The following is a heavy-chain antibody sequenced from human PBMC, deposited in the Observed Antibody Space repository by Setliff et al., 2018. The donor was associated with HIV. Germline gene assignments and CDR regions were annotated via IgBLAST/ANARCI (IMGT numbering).Heavy chain of an antibody. CDR2: IYYSGST. D-gene: IGHD6-13*01. V-gene: IGHV4-59*08. J-gene: IGHJ6*03. CDR1: GGSISTYY. Sequence: SETLSLTCLVSGGSISTYYWSWIRQPPGKGLECIGYIYYSGSTNYGPSLMSRVTISVDTSKNQFSLNLSSVTAADTAVYYCASLGGYSSSWYVPYFYYMDVWGKGTTVTVSS. CDR3: ASLGGYSSSWYVPYFYYMDV.